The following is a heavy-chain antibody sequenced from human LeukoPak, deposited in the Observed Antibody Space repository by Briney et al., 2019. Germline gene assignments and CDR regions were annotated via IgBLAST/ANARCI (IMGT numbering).Heavy chain of an antibody. V-gene: IGHV4-59*01. CDR2: IYYTGGT. CDR1: GGSISPYY. J-gene: IGHJ3*02. Sequence: SETLSLTCTVSGGSISPYYWSWIRQPPGKGPEWIGYIYYTGGTYYNPSLKSRVTISVDTSKNQFSLKLTSVTAADTAVYYCARAYYYGSGTFDIWGQGTMVTVSS. D-gene: IGHD3-10*01. CDR3: ARAYYYGSGTFDI.